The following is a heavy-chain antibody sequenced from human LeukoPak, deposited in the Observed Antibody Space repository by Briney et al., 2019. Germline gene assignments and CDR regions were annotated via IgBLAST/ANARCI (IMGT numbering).Heavy chain of an antibody. CDR3: APGSIHGNRGSWFDP. V-gene: IGHV4-39*01. CDR1: GGSVTSGSNY. D-gene: IGHD3-16*01. CDR2: FYYTGST. Sequence: SETLSLTCTVSGGSVTSGSNYWGWFRPPPGKGLEGIGSFYYTGSTYYNPSLKSRVTISADTSRNQFSLKLTSVPAADTAVYFCAPGSIHGNRGSWFDPWGQGILVTVSS. J-gene: IGHJ5*02.